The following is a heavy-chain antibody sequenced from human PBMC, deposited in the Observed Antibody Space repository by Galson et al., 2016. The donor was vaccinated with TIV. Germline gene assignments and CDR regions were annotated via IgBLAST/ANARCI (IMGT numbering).Heavy chain of an antibody. V-gene: IGHV3-33*01. D-gene: IGHD5-18*01. CDR1: GFTFSSYG. CDR2: ISYDGSDK. Sequence: SLRLSCAASGFTFSSYGMHWVRQAPGKGLEWVAIISYDGSDKDYTDYVKGRFTISRDKSKNTLYLQMDSVRVEDTATYYWARIHRSYGMDVWGQGTTVTVSS. J-gene: IGHJ6*02. CDR3: ARIHRSYGMDV.